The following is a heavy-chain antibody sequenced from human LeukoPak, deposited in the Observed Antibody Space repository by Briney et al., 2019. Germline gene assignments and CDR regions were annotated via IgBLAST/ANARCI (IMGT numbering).Heavy chain of an antibody. CDR3: ARDQTSWERTDY. V-gene: IGHV1-18*01. CDR1: GYTFTNYG. CDR2: ISAYNGHT. Sequence: ASVKVSCKASGYTFTNYGISWVRQAPGQGLEWMGWISAYNGHTKYAQKVQGRVTMTRDTSTSTAYMELRSLRSDDTAVYYCARDQTSWERTDYWGQGTLVTVSS. D-gene: IGHD1-26*01. J-gene: IGHJ4*02.